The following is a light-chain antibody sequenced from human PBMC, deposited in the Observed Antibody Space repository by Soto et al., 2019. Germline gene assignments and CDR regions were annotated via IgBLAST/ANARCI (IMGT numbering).Light chain of an antibody. J-gene: IGKJ2*01. CDR3: QQYYTLPYA. V-gene: IGKV1-5*03. Sequence: DIQMTQSPSTLSASVGDRVTITCRASRPIISWLAWYQQKPGTAPKLLIYKASILESGVPSRFSGTESGTEFTLTISSRQLDDCATYFCQQYYTLPYAFGQGTRLEI. CDR1: RPIISW. CDR2: KAS.